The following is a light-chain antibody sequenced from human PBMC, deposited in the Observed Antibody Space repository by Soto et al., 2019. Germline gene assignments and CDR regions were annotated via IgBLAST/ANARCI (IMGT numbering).Light chain of an antibody. CDR2: GTS. CDR1: QTISSNY. J-gene: IGKJ1*01. CDR3: QQYGSWT. V-gene: IGKV3-20*01. Sequence: IVLTQSPGTLSVSPGERATLSCRASQTISSNYLAWYQQKPGQAPSLLIYGTSSRASGIPDRFSGSGSGTDFTLTISSLDPEDSAIYYCQQYGSWTFGQGTKVEIK.